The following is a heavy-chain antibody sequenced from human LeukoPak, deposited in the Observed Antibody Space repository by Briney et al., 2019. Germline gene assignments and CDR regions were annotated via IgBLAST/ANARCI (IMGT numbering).Heavy chain of an antibody. CDR2: IYYSGST. D-gene: IGHD3-9*01. CDR1: GGSISSYY. CDR3: ARELRYFDWSGMDV. J-gene: IGHJ6*02. V-gene: IGHV4-59*12. Sequence: PSETLSLTCTVSGGSISSYYWSWIRQPPGKGLEWIGYIYYSGSTYYNPSLKSRVTISVDTSKNQFSLKLSSVTAADTAVYYCARELRYFDWSGMDVWGQGTTVTVSS.